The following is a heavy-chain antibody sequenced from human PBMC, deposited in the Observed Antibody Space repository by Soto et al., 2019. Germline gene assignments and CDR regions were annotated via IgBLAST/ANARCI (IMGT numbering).Heavy chain of an antibody. V-gene: IGHV1-8*01. CDR1: GYTFTSYD. J-gene: IGHJ6*03. CDR3: ARGSHDEYSSSWRDYYYYYMDV. D-gene: IGHD6-13*01. CDR2: MNPNSGNT. Sequence: ASVKVSCKASGYTFTSYDINWVRQATGQGLEWMGWMNPNSGNTGYAQKFQGRVTMTRNTSISTAYMELSSLRSEDTAVYYCARGSHDEYSSSWRDYYYYYMDVWGKGTTVTVSS.